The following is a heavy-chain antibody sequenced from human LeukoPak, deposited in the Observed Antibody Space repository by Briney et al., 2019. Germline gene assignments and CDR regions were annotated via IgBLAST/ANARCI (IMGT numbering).Heavy chain of an antibody. CDR3: ASPSGYCSGGSCYSAGHDAFDI. Sequence: ETLSLTCAVYGGSFSGYYWGWIRQPPGKGLEWIGSIYYSGSTYYNPSLKSRVTISVDTSKNQFSLKLSSVTAADTAVYYCASPSGYCSGGSCYSAGHDAFDIWGQGTMVTVSS. V-gene: IGHV4-34*01. CDR1: GGSFSGYY. CDR2: IYYSGST. D-gene: IGHD2-15*01. J-gene: IGHJ3*02.